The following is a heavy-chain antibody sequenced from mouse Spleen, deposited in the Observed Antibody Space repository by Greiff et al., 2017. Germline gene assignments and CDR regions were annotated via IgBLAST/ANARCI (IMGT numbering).Heavy chain of an antibody. V-gene: IGHV3-6*01. CDR1: GYSITSGYY. J-gene: IGHJ3*01. D-gene: IGHD4-1*01. CDR2: ISYDGSN. CDR3: ANYWERFAY. Sequence: DVKLQESGPGLVKPSQSLSLTCSVTGYSITSGYYWNWIRQFPGNKLEWMGYISYDGSNNYNPSLKNRISITRDASKNQFFLKLNSVTTEDTATYYCANYWERFAYWGQGTLVTVSA.